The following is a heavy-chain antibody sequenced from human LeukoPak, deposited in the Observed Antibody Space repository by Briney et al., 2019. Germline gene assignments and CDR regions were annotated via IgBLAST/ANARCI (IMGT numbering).Heavy chain of an antibody. CDR2: IRAEGHRT. D-gene: IGHD6-19*01. V-gene: IGHV3-23*01. CDR3: GKDRHCHDSVCPFKIVVAGYVDH. CDR1: GFIFRTYS. Sequence: GGSLRLSCRASGFIFRTYSMNGVRQAPGKGLEWVSVIRAEGHRTYYADSVKGRFTISRDNSNNMLYLQMNSLRAEDTAIYYCGKDRHCHDSVCPFKIVVAGYVDHWGQGTLVTVSS. J-gene: IGHJ4*02.